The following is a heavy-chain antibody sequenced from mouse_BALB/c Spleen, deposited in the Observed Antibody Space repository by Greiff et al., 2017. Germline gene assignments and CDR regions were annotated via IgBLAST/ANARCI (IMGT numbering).Heavy chain of an antibody. J-gene: IGHJ2*01. CDR2: ISDGGSYT. D-gene: IGHD2-1*01. CDR1: GFTFSDYY. Sequence: EVKLVESGGGLVKPGGSLKLSCAASGFTFSDYYMYWVRQTPEKRLEWVATISDGGSYTYYPDSVKGRFTISRDNAKNNLYLQMSSLKSEDTAMYYCARDDYGNYSGYYFDYWGQGTTLTVSS. CDR3: ARDDYGNYSGYYFDY. V-gene: IGHV5-4*02.